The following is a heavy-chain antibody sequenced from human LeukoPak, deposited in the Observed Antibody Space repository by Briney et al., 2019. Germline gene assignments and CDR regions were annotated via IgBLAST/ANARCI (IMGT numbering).Heavy chain of an antibody. D-gene: IGHD3-3*01. Sequence: GTSLRLSCAASGFNFSSYAMHWVRQAPGEGLEWVELISYGGIDKSYADSVKGRFTISRDSSKRTLYLQMNSLRAEDTAMYYCARESWSDSVAFDIWGLGTMVIVSS. V-gene: IGHV3-30*04. J-gene: IGHJ3*02. CDR1: GFNFSSYA. CDR3: ARESWSDSVAFDI. CDR2: ISYGGIDK.